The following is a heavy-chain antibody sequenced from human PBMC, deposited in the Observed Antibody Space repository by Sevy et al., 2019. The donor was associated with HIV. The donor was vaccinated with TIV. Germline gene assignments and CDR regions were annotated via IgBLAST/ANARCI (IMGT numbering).Heavy chain of an antibody. CDR1: GFTFEDFG. D-gene: IGHD2-21*02. CDR3: AREESCGGACYYFDH. Sequence: GGSLRLSCAASGFTFEDFGMSWVRQRSGKGLEWVCGIVGNGVSAGCADSMKGRFTISRDNAKNSLYLEMNSLRIEDTASYFCAREESCGGACYYFDHWGHGILVTVSS. J-gene: IGHJ4*01. CDR2: IVGNGVSA. V-gene: IGHV3-20*04.